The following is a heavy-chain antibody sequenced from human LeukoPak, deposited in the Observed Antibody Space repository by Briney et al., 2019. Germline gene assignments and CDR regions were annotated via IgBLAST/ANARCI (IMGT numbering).Heavy chain of an antibody. CDR2: INPDSGGT. D-gene: IGHD3-9*01. Sequence: ASVKVSCKASGYTFSGYYIHWVRQAPGQGFEWMGWINPDSGGTNSAQKFQGRVTMTRDTSISTAYMELSSLRSEDTAVYYCARGTRYYDILTGYLEDAFDIWGQGTMVTVSS. J-gene: IGHJ3*02. CDR3: ARGTRYYDILTGYLEDAFDI. V-gene: IGHV1-2*02. CDR1: GYTFSGYY.